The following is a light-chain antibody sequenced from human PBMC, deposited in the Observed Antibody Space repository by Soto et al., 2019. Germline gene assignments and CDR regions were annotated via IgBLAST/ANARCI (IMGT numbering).Light chain of an antibody. Sequence: QSVLTQPTSASGTPGQRVTMSCSGSSFKIGTNNVNWYQQLPGTAPKLLIYSNNQRPSGVPVRFSGSKSGTSASLAISGLQSEDEADYYCAAWDDSLNTYVFGSGTKVTVL. CDR2: SNN. V-gene: IGLV1-44*01. CDR1: SFKIGTNN. J-gene: IGLJ1*01. CDR3: AAWDDSLNTYV.